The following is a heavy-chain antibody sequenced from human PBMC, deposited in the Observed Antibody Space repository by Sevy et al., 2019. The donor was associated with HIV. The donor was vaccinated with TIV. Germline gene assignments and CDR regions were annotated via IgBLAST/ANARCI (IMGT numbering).Heavy chain of an antibody. CDR1: GFTFHTYA. V-gene: IGHV3-30-3*01. Sequence: GGSLRLSCAASGFTFHTYAVLWVRQAPGKGLEWLTLISYDGVNKYYADSVKGRFTISRDNPKNTLYLQMDSLRVEDTALYYCARVAVEYCTNDCYHRFDHWGQGTLVTVSS. J-gene: IGHJ4*02. D-gene: IGHD2-8*01. CDR3: ARVAVEYCTNDCYHRFDH. CDR2: ISYDGVNK.